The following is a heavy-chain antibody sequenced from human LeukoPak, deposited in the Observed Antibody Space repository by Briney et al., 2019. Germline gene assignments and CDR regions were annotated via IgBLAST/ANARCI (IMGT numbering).Heavy chain of an antibody. CDR1: GGSISSNH. J-gene: IGHJ4*02. Sequence: SETLSLTCTVSGGSISSNHWSWIRQPAGKGLEWIGRIHATGNTRSNPSLKSRITMSIDTSKNQFSLELSSVTAADTAVYFCATGLPGDYDYNCFDSWGQGTLVTVSS. V-gene: IGHV4-4*07. D-gene: IGHD5-12*01. CDR2: IHATGNT. CDR3: ATGLPGDYDYNCFDS.